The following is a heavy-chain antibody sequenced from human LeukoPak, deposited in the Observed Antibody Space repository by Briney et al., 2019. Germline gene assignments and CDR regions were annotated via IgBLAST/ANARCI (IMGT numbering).Heavy chain of an antibody. J-gene: IGHJ5*02. CDR1: GFTLSYYG. Sequence: GGSLRLSCAASGFTLSYYGFHWVRQAPGKGLEWVSFIRFDGHDEFYAETVKGRFTISKDTSRNTLYLQMNSLRPEDTAVYYCAKDLMRDRWFGESWGQGTLVTVSS. CDR3: AKDLMRDRWFGES. D-gene: IGHD3-10*01. CDR2: IRFDGHDE. V-gene: IGHV3-30*02.